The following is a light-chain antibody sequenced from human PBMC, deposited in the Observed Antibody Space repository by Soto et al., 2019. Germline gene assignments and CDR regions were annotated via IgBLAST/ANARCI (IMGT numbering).Light chain of an antibody. CDR3: QQYADWPRT. V-gene: IGKV3-15*01. J-gene: IGKJ1*01. CDR2: GAS. CDR1: QSVSSN. Sequence: IVLTQSPAPLSVSPGARATLSCRASQSVSSNLAWYQQKPGQAPRLLIYGASTRATGIPARFSGSGSGTEFNLTIRSLQSGDFAVYYCQQYADWPRTFGQGTKVDIK.